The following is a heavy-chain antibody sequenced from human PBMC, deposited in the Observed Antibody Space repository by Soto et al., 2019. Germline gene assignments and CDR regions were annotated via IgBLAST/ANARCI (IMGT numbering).Heavy chain of an antibody. D-gene: IGHD3-22*01. CDR1: GFTFSSYG. J-gene: IGHJ4*02. Sequence: QVQLVESGGGVVQPGRSLRLSCAASGFTFSSYGMHWVRQAPGKGLEWVAVIWYDGSNKYYADSVKGRFTISRDNSKNTLYRQMNSLRAEDTAVYYCARVHSYYYDSSGPIDYWGQGTLVTVSS. V-gene: IGHV3-33*01. CDR3: ARVHSYYYDSSGPIDY. CDR2: IWYDGSNK.